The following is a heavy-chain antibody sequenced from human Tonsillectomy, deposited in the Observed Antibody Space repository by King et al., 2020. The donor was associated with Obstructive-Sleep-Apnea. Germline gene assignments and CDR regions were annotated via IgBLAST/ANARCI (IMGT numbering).Heavy chain of an antibody. D-gene: IGHD3-10*01. Sequence: ITLKESGPTLVKPTQTLTLTCTFSGFSLSTSGLGVAWIRQPPGKALEWLALIYWDDDKRYSPSLKIRLTITKDTSKNQVVLTMTNMDPVDTATFFCAYNHGDYGLSYWGQGTLVTVSS. CDR3: AYNHGDYGLSY. J-gene: IGHJ4*02. CDR2: IYWDDDK. CDR1: GFSLSTSGLG. V-gene: IGHV2-5*02.